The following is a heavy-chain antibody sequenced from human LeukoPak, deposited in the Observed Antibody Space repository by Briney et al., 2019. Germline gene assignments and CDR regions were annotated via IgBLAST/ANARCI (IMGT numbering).Heavy chain of an antibody. CDR2: ISSSGSTI. CDR1: GFTFSDYY. V-gene: IGHV3-11*04. J-gene: IGHJ3*02. Sequence: GGSLRLSCAASGFTFSDYYMSWIGQAPGKWLEWVSYISSSGSTIYYADSVKGRFTISRDNAKNSLYLQMNSLRAEDTAVYYCARGAIFGVLKGIDAFDIWGQGTMVTVSS. CDR3: ARGAIFGVLKGIDAFDI. D-gene: IGHD3-3*01.